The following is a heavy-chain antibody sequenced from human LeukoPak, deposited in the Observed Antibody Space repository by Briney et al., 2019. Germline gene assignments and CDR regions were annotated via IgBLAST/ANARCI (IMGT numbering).Heavy chain of an antibody. CDR3: ARAQVGNWFDP. CDR2: INPSGGST. V-gene: IGHV1-46*01. CDR1: GYTFTSYY. J-gene: IGHJ5*02. Sequence: ASVKVSCKASGYTFTSYYMHWVRQAPGQGLEWVGIINPSGGSTSYAQKFQGRVTMTRDMSTSTVYMELGSLRSEDTAVYYCARAQVGNWFDPWGQGTLVTVSS.